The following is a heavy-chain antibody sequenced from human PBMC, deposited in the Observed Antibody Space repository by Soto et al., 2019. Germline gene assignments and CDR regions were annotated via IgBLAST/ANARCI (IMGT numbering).Heavy chain of an antibody. Sequence: QVQLVESGGGVVQSGRSLTLSCAASGFSLRTSGMHWLRRAPGKGLEWVGFIWYDGTKRFYANSVMGRSTISKDNSNNILYLQMSGLRAEDTAVYYCARDVVTAVAGSVNFFDPWGQGTLVTVSS. J-gene: IGHJ5*02. D-gene: IGHD6-19*01. V-gene: IGHV3-33*01. CDR3: ARDVVTAVAGSVNFFDP. CDR1: GFSLRTSG. CDR2: IWYDGTKR.